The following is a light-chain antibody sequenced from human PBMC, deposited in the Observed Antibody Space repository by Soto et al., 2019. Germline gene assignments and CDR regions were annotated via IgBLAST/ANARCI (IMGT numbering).Light chain of an antibody. J-gene: IGLJ1*01. V-gene: IGLV2-14*01. Sequence: QSALTQPASVSGSPGQSITISCTGTSSDVGGYNHVAWYQQYPGKAPKLIIFEVSDRPSGISNRFSGSKSANTASLAITGLQAEDEGDYYCQSYDSTLSARYVFGTGTKVTVL. CDR2: EVS. CDR1: SSDVGGYNH. CDR3: QSYDSTLSARYV.